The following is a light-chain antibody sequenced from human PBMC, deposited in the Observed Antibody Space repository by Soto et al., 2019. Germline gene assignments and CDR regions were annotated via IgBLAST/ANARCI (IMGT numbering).Light chain of an antibody. Sequence: EIVLTQSPATLSLSPGERATLSCRASQRVSSYLAWYQQKPGQAPRLLIYDASNRATGIPARFSGSGSGTDFTLTISSLEPEDFAVYYCQQRSNWRFTFGPGTKVAIK. V-gene: IGKV3-11*01. CDR3: QQRSNWRFT. J-gene: IGKJ3*01. CDR1: QRVSSY. CDR2: DAS.